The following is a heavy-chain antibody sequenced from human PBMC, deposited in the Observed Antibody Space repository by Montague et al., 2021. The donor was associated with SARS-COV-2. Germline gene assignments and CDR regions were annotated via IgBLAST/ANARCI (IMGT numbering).Heavy chain of an antibody. D-gene: IGHD3-10*01. Sequence: SETLSLTCTVSGGSISSGSYYWTWIRQPPGKGLEWIGYIYYSGITYYNPSLKSRVTISLDTSKNQFSLNLRSVTAADTAVYYCARGASVVQGAGNGMDPWGQGTLVTVSS. V-gene: IGHV4-39*07. CDR1: GGSISSGSYY. J-gene: IGHJ5*02. CDR2: IYYSGIT. CDR3: ARGASVVQGAGNGMDP.